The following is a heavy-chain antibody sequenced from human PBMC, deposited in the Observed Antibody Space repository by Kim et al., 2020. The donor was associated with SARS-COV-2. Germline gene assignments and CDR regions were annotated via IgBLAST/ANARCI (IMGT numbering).Heavy chain of an antibody. CDR1: GGSLSGYH. V-gene: IGHV4-59*01. CDR2: IHYSGAT. Sequence: SETLSLTCTVSGGSLSGYHWSWIRQPPGKGLEWIGYIHYSGATNNNPSLESRVTIALDKTKNQYSLKLNSVTAADTAVYYCVRLKAVAGTADWFDPWGQGALVTVSS. CDR3: VRLKAVAGTADWFDP. D-gene: IGHD6-19*01. J-gene: IGHJ5*02.